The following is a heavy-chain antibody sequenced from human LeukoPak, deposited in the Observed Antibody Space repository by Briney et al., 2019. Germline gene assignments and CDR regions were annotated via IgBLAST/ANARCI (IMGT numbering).Heavy chain of an antibody. CDR2: FDPEDGET. D-gene: IGHD3-3*01. V-gene: IGHV1-24*01. J-gene: IGHJ4*02. Sequence: ASVKVSCKVSGYTLTELSMHWVRQAPGKGLEWMGGFDPEDGETIYAQKFQGRVTVTRDTSTSTVYMELSSLRSEDTAVYYCARDEYDGDYWGQGTLVTVSS. CDR1: GYTLTELS. CDR3: ARDEYDGDY.